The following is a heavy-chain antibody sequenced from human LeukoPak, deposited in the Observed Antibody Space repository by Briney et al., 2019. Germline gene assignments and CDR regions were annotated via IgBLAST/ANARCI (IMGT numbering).Heavy chain of an antibody. J-gene: IGHJ4*02. D-gene: IGHD1-1*01. V-gene: IGHV7-4-1*02. CDR3: ARGLSVLNWNDLSRILGY. CDR1: GYTLTSYA. Sequence: ASVKVSCKASGYTLTSYAINWVRQAPGQGLEWMGWINTNTGNPTYAQGFTGRFVFSLDTSVSTAYLQISSLEAEDTAIYYCARGLSVLNWNDLSRILGYWGQGTLVTVSS. CDR2: INTNTGNP.